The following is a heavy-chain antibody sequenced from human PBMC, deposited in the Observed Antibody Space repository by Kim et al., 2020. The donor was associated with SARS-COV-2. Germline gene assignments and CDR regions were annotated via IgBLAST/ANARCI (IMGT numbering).Heavy chain of an antibody. CDR2: NT. V-gene: IGHV4-31*02. CDR3: ASAPNHFHFDF. Sequence: NTYDNPSLKSRVSISVDTSKKQFSLKLNSVTAADTAIYYCASAPNHFHFDFGGQGTLVTVSS. J-gene: IGHJ4*02.